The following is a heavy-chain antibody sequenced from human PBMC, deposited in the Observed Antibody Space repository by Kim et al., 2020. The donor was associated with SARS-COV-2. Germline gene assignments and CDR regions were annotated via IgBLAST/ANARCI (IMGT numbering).Heavy chain of an antibody. J-gene: IGHJ3*02. CDR2: VYGGGSYR. CDR1: GFTFSSYA. V-gene: IGHV3-23*03. Sequence: GGSLRLSCAASGFTFSSYAMSWVRQAPGKGLEWVSVVYGGGSYRYYADSVKGRFTISRDNSENTLYLQMNSLRVEDTAVYFCARHRGYPDAFDIWGQGTMVTVSS. D-gene: IGHD1-1*01. CDR3: ARHRGYPDAFDI.